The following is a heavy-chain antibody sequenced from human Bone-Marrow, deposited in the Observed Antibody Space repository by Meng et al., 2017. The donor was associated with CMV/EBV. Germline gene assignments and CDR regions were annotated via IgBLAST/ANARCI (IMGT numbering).Heavy chain of an antibody. CDR1: GSTFSSYW. Sequence: GGSLRLSCAASGSTFSSYWMSWVRQAPGKGLEWVANKKQDGSEKYYVDSVKGRFTMAKDSAKNSLYLQMNSLRAEDTDVYYCARYQLLTDYYYGMDVWGQGTTVTVSS. V-gene: IGHV3-7*01. CDR2: KKQDGSEK. J-gene: IGHJ6*02. CDR3: ARYQLLTDYYYGMDV. D-gene: IGHD2-2*01.